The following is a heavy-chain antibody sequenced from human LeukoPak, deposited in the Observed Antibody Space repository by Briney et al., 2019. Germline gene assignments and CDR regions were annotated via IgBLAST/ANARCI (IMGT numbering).Heavy chain of an antibody. CDR3: ARGVGAVADYYFDY. J-gene: IGHJ4*02. Sequence: PSETLSLTCTVSGGSISSNYWSWIRQPPGKGLEWIGYSYDSGSTNYNPSLKSRVTISVDTSKNQFSLKLSSVTAADTAVYYCARGVGAVADYYFDYWGQGTLVTVSS. D-gene: IGHD6-19*01. V-gene: IGHV4-59*01. CDR1: GGSISSNY. CDR2: SYDSGST.